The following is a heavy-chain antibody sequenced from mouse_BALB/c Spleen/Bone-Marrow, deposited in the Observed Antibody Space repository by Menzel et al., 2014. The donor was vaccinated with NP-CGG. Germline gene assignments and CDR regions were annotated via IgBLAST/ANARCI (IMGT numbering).Heavy chain of an antibody. D-gene: IGHD1-1*01. Sequence: VQLKDSGGGLVKPGGSLKLSCAASGFTFXSYAMSWVRQTPEKRLEWVATISSGGNYTYYPDSVKGRFTISRDNAKNTLYLQMSSLRSEDTAMYYCARYYGSSYDYWGQGTTLTVSS. V-gene: IGHV5-9-3*01. CDR2: ISSGGNYT. CDR3: ARYYGSSYDY. J-gene: IGHJ2*01. CDR1: GFTFXSYA.